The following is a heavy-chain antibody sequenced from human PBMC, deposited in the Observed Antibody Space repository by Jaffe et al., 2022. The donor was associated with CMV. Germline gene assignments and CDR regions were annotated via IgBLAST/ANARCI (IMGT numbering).Heavy chain of an antibody. CDR3: AYNSGYDAFDI. D-gene: IGHD1-20*01. CDR2: IYYSGST. J-gene: IGHJ3*02. V-gene: IGHV4-39*01. CDR1: GGSISSSSYY. Sequence: QLQLQESGPGLVKPSETLSLTCTVSGGSISSSSYYWGWIRQPPGKGLEWIGSIYYSGSTYYNPSLKSRVTISVDTSKNQFSLKLSSVTAADTAVYYCAYNSGYDAFDIWGQGTMVTVSS.